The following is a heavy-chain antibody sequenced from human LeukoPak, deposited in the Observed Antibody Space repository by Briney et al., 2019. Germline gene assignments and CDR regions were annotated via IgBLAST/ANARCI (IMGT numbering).Heavy chain of an antibody. D-gene: IGHD3-3*01. CDR1: GFTFGDYA. V-gene: IGHV3-49*03. Sequence: PGGYLRLYCTASGFTFGDYAMSWFRQAPGKGLEWVGFIRSKAYGGTTEYAASVKGRFTISRDDSKSIAYLQMKSLKTEDTAVYYCTMGTNDFWSGNTETYYYYGMDVWGQGTTVTVSS. CDR2: IRSKAYGGTT. J-gene: IGHJ6*02. CDR3: TMGTNDFWSGNTETYYYYGMDV.